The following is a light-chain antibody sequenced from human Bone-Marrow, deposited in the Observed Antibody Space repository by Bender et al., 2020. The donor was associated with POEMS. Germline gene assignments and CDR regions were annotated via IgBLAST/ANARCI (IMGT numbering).Light chain of an antibody. CDR1: ELMNKF. V-gene: IGLV3-1*01. CDR2: EDE. CDR3: QAWDRSIFYG. J-gene: IGLJ1*01. Sequence: SYELTQPPSVSVSPGQTASIPCSGAELMNKFVCWYQQKPGQAPVLVIYEDEKRPSGIPERFSASNSGNTATLTISETQATDEAEYYCQAWDRSIFYGFGGGTKVTVL.